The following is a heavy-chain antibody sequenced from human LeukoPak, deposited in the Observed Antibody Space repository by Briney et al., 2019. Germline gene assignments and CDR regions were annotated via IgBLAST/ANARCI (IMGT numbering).Heavy chain of an antibody. CDR1: GGSISSSSYY. D-gene: IGHD3-3*01. J-gene: IGHJ4*02. V-gene: IGHV4-39*07. CDR2: IYYSGST. CDR3: ARSYDFWSGYYDY. Sequence: NASETLSLTCTVSGGSISSSSYYWGWIRQPPGKGLEWIGSIYYSGSTYYNPSLKSRVTISVDTSKNQFSLKLSSVTAADTAVYYCARSYDFWSGYYDYWGQGTLVTVSS.